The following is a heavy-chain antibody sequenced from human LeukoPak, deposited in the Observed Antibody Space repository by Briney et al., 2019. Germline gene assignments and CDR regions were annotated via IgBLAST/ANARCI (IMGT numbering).Heavy chain of an antibody. CDR2: ISSSSSHI. D-gene: IGHD1-26*01. CDR1: GFTFSSYS. CDR3: ARDPTYSGSYSYYFDY. V-gene: IGHV3-21*01. Sequence: PGGSLRLSCAASGFTFSSYSMNWVRQAPGKGLEWVSSISSSSSHIYYADSVKGRFTISRDNAKNSLYLQMNSLRAEDTAVYYCARDPTYSGSYSYYFDYWGQGTLVTVSS. J-gene: IGHJ4*02.